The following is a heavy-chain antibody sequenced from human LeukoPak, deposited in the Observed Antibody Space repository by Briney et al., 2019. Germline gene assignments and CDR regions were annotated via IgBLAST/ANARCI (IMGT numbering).Heavy chain of an antibody. J-gene: IGHJ4*02. Sequence: PGGSLRLSCAASGFTFSSYAMSWVRQAPGKGLEWVSAISGSGGSTYYADSVKGRFTISRDNSKNTLYLQMNSLRAEDTAVYYCAKDMKNYYGSGSYEYYFDYWGQGTLVTVSS. V-gene: IGHV3-23*01. CDR1: GFTFSSYA. D-gene: IGHD3-10*01. CDR3: AKDMKNYYGSGSYEYYFDY. CDR2: ISGSGGST.